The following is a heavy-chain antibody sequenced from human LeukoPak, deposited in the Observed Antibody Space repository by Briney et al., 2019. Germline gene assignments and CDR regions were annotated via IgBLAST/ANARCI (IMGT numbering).Heavy chain of an antibody. CDR3: AKDVRSPHPPGIDY. Sequence: GGSLRLSCAASGFTFSSYAMNWVRQAPGKGLEWVSAISVSGGSTYYADSVKGRFTISRDNSKNTLYLQMNSLKAEDTAVYYCAKDVRSPHPPGIDYWSQGTLVTVSS. J-gene: IGHJ4*02. D-gene: IGHD3-16*02. V-gene: IGHV3-23*01. CDR1: GFTFSSYA. CDR2: ISVSGGST.